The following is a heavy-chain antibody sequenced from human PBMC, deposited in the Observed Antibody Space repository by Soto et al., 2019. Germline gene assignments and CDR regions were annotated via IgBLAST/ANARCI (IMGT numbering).Heavy chain of an antibody. D-gene: IGHD1-26*01. Sequence: GARVKGSCKASGGTFSSYAISGGRQAPGQGLEWMGGIIPIFGTANYAQKFQGRVTITADESTSTAYMELSSLRSEDTAVYYCARENHRGSYYFDYWGQGTLVTVSS. J-gene: IGHJ4*02. CDR3: ARENHRGSYYFDY. CDR2: IIPIFGTA. CDR1: GGTFSSYA. V-gene: IGHV1-69*01.